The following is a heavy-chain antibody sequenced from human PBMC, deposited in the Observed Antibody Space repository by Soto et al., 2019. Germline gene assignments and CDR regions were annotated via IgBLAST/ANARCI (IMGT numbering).Heavy chain of an antibody. CDR3: ARDSRFVVVPAALYYYYGMDV. Sequence: PGGSLRLSCAASGFTFNDYWMHWVRQVPGKGLEWVSPINSDGSRTYYADSVKGRFTISRDNAKNTLYLQMNSLRAEDTAVYYCARDSRFVVVPAALYYYYGMDVWGQGTSVTVSS. CDR1: GFTFNDYW. CDR2: INSDGSRT. D-gene: IGHD2-2*01. V-gene: IGHV3-74*01. J-gene: IGHJ6*02.